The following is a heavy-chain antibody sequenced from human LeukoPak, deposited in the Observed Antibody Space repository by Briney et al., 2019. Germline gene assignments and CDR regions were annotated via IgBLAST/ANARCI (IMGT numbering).Heavy chain of an antibody. CDR2: IIPIFGTA. D-gene: IGHD3-22*01. CDR3: ARGMIVVSNEAFDI. J-gene: IGHJ3*02. V-gene: IGHV1-69*05. Sequence: SVKVSCKASGGTFSSYAISWVRQAPGQGLEWMGGIIPIFGTANYAQKFQGRVTITTDESTSTAYMELSSLRSEDTAVYYCARGMIVVSNEAFDIWGQGAMVTVSS. CDR1: GGTFSSYA.